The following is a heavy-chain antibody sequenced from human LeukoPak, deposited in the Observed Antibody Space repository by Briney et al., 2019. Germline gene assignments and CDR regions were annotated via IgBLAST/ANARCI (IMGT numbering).Heavy chain of an antibody. CDR3: ATTPRDIVATEGGY. V-gene: IGHV1-69*04. CDR1: GYTFTSYG. D-gene: IGHD5-12*01. Sequence: GASVKVSCKASGYTFTSYGISWVRQAPGQGLEWMGRIIPILGIANYAQKFQGRVTITADKSTSTAYMGLSSLRSEDTAVYYCATTPRDIVATEGGYWGQGTLVTVSS. CDR2: IIPILGIA. J-gene: IGHJ4*02.